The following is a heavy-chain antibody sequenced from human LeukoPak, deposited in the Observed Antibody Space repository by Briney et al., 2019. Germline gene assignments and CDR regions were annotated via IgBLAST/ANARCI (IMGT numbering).Heavy chain of an antibody. Sequence: GASVKVSCKASGYTFTGYYMHWVRQAPGQGLEWMGWINPNSGGTNYAQKFQGRVTMTRDTSISTAYMELSRLRSDDTAVYYCARFGSILLWFGELLPYYFDYWGQGTLVTVSS. V-gene: IGHV1-2*02. CDR3: ARFGSILLWFGELLPYYFDY. CDR1: GYTFTGYY. D-gene: IGHD3-10*01. J-gene: IGHJ4*02. CDR2: INPNSGGT.